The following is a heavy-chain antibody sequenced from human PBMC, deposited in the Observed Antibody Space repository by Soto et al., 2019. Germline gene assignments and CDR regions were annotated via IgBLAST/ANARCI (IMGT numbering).Heavy chain of an antibody. Sequence: EVQLVESGGGLIQPGGSLRLSCAVSGFTVSSNYMSWGRQAPGKGLEWVSVIYSGGSTYYADSVKGRFTISRDNSKSTLYLQMTSLRAEDTAVYYCARHITMDPLLVYWGQGTLVTVSS. D-gene: IGHD3-10*01. CDR2: IYSGGST. CDR1: GFTVSSNY. CDR3: ARHITMDPLLVY. J-gene: IGHJ4*02. V-gene: IGHV3-53*01.